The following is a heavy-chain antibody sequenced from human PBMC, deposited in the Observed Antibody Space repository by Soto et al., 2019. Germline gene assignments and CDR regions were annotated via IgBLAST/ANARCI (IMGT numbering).Heavy chain of an antibody. CDR3: ARDLRGEGFDY. V-gene: IGHV3-13*01. CDR2: IGTAGDT. CDR1: GFTFSSYD. J-gene: IGHJ4*02. Sequence: GGSLRLSCAASGFTFSSYDMHWVRQATGKGLEWVSAIGTAGDTYYPGSVKGRFTISRENAKNSLYLQMNSLRAGDTAVYYCARDLRGEGFDYWSQGTLVTVSS.